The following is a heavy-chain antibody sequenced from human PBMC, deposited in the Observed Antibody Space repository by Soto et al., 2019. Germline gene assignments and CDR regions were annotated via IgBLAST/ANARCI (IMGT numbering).Heavy chain of an antibody. CDR1: GFTFSSYA. CDR2: ISGSGGST. V-gene: IGHV3-23*01. D-gene: IGHD3-10*01. J-gene: IGHJ3*02. CDR3: AKRGTYYGSGSYYEFDAFDI. Sequence: EVQLLESGGGLVQPGGSLRLSCAASGFTFSSYAMSWVRQAPGKGLGWVSAISGSGGSTYYADSVKGRFTISRDNSKNTLYLQMNSLRAEDTAVYYCAKRGTYYGSGSYYEFDAFDIWGQGTMVTVSS.